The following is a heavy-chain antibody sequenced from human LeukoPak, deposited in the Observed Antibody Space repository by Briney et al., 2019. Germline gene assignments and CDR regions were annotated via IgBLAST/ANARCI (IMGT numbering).Heavy chain of an antibody. Sequence: GGSLRLSCAASGFTFSSYWMSWVRQAPGKGLEWVANIKQDGSEKYYMDSVKGRFTISRDNAKNSLYLQMNSLRAEDTAVYYCARAGKYCSSTSCYDFDYWGQGTLVTVSS. J-gene: IGHJ4*02. CDR2: IKQDGSEK. CDR1: GFTFSSYW. D-gene: IGHD2-2*01. V-gene: IGHV3-7*01. CDR3: ARAGKYCSSTSCYDFDY.